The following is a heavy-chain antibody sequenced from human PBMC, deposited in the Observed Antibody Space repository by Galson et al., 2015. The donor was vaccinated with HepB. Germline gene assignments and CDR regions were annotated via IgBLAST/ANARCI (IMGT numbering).Heavy chain of an antibody. CDR1: GFPFLAYS. J-gene: IGHJ4*02. D-gene: IGHD3-3*01. CDR3: ARDRFPGSSIDH. CDR2: INAGNGDT. V-gene: IGHV1-3*01. Sequence: VKVSCKASGFPFLAYSIHWVRRAPGQKFEWMGWINAGNGDTKYSQNFQGRLTITRDTSASTAYVELRSLRSEDSGVYYCARDRFPGSSIDHWGQGTLVTVSS.